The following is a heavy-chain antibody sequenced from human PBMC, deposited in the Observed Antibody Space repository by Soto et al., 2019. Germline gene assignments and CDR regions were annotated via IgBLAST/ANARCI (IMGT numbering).Heavy chain of an antibody. CDR3: AGVVTLSDYYGMDV. Sequence: QVQLVQSGAEVKKPGSSVKVSCKASGGTFSSYAISWVRQAPGQGLEWMGGIIPIFGTANYPQKFQGRVTITADESTSTAYMELSSLRSEDTAVYYCAGVVTLSDYYGMDVWGQGTTVTVSS. CDR1: GGTFSSYA. V-gene: IGHV1-69*01. D-gene: IGHD5-18*01. CDR2: IIPIFGTA. J-gene: IGHJ6*02.